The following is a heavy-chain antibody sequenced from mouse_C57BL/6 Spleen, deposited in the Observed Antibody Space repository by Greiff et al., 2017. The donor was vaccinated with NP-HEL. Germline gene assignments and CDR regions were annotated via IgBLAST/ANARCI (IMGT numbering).Heavy chain of an antibody. V-gene: IGHV2-2*01. Sequence: QVQLKESGPGLVQPSQSLSITCTVSGFSLTSYGVHWVRQSPGTGLEWLGVIWSGGSTDYNAAFISRLSISKDNSKSQVFFKMNSLQADDTAIYYCARNNGGSSYHYAMDYWGQGTSVTVSS. J-gene: IGHJ4*01. CDR2: IWSGGST. CDR1: GFSLTSYG. D-gene: IGHD1-1*01. CDR3: ARNNGGSSYHYAMDY.